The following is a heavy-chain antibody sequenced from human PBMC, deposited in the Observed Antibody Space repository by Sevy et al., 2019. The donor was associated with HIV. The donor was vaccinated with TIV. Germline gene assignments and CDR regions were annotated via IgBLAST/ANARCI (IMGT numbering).Heavy chain of an antibody. CDR3: VRNGRHLYDY. Sequence: GGSLRLSCSASGFTFSSYSMHWVRQAPGKGLEYVSAISYDESTLYADSVKGRCTISRDNSKDTLYLQMNSLKTEDTALYYCVRNGRHLYDYWGQGALVTVSS. D-gene: IGHD2-15*01. J-gene: IGHJ4*02. CDR1: GFTFSSYS. V-gene: IGHV3-64D*06. CDR2: ISYDEST.